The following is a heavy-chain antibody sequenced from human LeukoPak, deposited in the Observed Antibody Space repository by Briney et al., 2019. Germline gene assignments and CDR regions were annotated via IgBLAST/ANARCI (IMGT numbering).Heavy chain of an antibody. D-gene: IGHD2-21*02. CDR2: INWNGGST. J-gene: IGHJ4*02. Sequence: GGSLRLSCAVSGFTFDDYGMSWVRQVPGKGLEWDSGINWNGGSTGYADSVKGRFTISRDNAKKSVYLKMNSLRGEDTALYYCARDYCGGDCYPFDYWGQGTLVTVSS. CDR3: ARDYCGGDCYPFDY. V-gene: IGHV3-20*04. CDR1: GFTFDDYG.